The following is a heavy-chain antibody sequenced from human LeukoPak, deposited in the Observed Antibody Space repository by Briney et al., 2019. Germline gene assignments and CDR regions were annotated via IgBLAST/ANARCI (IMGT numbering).Heavy chain of an antibody. CDR2: IYYSGST. V-gene: IGHV4-30-4*01. J-gene: IGHJ5*02. Sequence: SETLSLTCTVSGGSISSGDYYWSWIRQPPGKGLEWIGYIYYSGSTYYNPSLKSRVTISVGTSKNQFSLKLSSVTAADTAVYYCARGRRTVTPWFDPWGQGTLVTVSS. CDR1: GGSISSGDYY. D-gene: IGHD4-17*01. CDR3: ARGRRTVTPWFDP.